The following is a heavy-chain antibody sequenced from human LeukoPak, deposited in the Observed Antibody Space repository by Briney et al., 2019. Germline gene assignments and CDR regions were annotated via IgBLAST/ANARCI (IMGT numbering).Heavy chain of an antibody. Sequence: SETLSLTCTVSGGSISSYYWSWLRQPPGKGLEWIGYIYYSGSTNYNPSLKSRVTISVDTSKNQFSLKLSSVTAADTAVYYCARDSHDICSGGSCYSHYYYYMDVWGKGTTATVSS. CDR3: ARDSHDICSGGSCYSHYYYYMDV. D-gene: IGHD2-15*01. J-gene: IGHJ6*03. CDR1: GGSISSYY. CDR2: IYYSGST. V-gene: IGHV4-59*01.